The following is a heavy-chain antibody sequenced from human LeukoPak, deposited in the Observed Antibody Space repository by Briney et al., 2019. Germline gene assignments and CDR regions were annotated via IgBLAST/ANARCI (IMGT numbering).Heavy chain of an antibody. CDR1: GFTFNIYA. V-gene: IGHV3-7*05. CDR2: IKPDGSEE. Sequence: QPGGSLRLSCAASGFTFNIYAMTWVRQAPGKGLEWVATIKPDGSEEYYVDSVKGRFTISRDNAKNSLYLQMNSLRAEDTAVYYCAKPSRSSSNEYWGQGTLVTVSS. CDR3: AKPSRSSSNEY. J-gene: IGHJ4*02. D-gene: IGHD6-13*01.